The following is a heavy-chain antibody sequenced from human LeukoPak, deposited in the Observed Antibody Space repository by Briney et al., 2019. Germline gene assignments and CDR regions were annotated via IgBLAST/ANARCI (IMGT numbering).Heavy chain of an antibody. CDR1: GGSFSGYY. D-gene: IGHD6-6*01. CDR3: ARRAGYSSSSGKRGPNWFDP. CDR2: INHSGST. J-gene: IGHJ5*02. V-gene: IGHV4-34*01. Sequence: SETLSLTCAVYGGSFSGYYWSWIRQPPGKGPEWIGEINHSGSTNYNPSLKSRVTISVDTSKNQFSLKLSSVTAADTAVYYCARRAGYSSSSGKRGPNWFDPWGQGTLVTVSS.